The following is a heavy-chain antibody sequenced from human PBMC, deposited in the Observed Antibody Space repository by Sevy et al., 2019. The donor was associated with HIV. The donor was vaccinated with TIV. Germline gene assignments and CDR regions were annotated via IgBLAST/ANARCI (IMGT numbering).Heavy chain of an antibody. CDR3: ARHVGGCSGGSCYCDVNFHYGMDV. D-gene: IGHD2-15*01. CDR2: INPNSGGT. Sequence: ASVKVSCKASGYTFTGYYMHWVRQAPGQGLEWMGWINPNSGGTNYAQKFQGRVTMTRDTSISTAYMELGRLRSDDTAVYYCARHVGGCSGGSCYCDVNFHYGMDVWGQGTTVTVSS. V-gene: IGHV1-2*02. CDR1: GYTFTGYY. J-gene: IGHJ6*02.